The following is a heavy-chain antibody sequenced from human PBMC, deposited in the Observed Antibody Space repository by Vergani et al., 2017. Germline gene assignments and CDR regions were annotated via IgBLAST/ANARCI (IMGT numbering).Heavy chain of an antibody. CDR1: GFTLSNYD. J-gene: IGHJ4*02. D-gene: IGHD3-16*01. V-gene: IGHV3-30*02. CDR3: AKHFRGWGIDY. CDR2: IQFDGSNQ. Sequence: QVQLVESGGGVVLPGGSLRLSCAASGFTLSNYDMQWIRQGPGKGLEFVAFIQFDGSNQYYADSVKGRFTLSRDFSKNTLYLQMNSLRTDDTATYYCAKHFRGWGIDYWGQGTQVIVSS.